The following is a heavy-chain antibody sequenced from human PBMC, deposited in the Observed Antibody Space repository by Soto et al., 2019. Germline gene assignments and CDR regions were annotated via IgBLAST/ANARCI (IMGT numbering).Heavy chain of an antibody. CDR3: ARDLGIQGYFDY. D-gene: IGHD7-27*01. CDR2: IYHSGRT. J-gene: IGHJ4*02. CDR1: GASISSYY. V-gene: IGHV4-59*12. Sequence: SETLSLTCTVSGASISSYYWSWIRQPPGKGLEWIGYIYHSGRTNHNPSLKSRVTISVDTSKNTLYLQMNSLRAEDTAVYYCARDLGIQGYFDYWGQGTLVTVSS.